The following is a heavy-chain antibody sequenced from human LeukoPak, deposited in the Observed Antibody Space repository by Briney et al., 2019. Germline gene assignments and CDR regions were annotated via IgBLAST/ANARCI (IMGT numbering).Heavy chain of an antibody. CDR2: IIPIFGTA. CDR3: AKTHTGYSYGQGFDY. V-gene: IGHV1-69*06. J-gene: IGHJ4*02. CDR1: GGTFSSYA. D-gene: IGHD5-18*01. Sequence: ASVKVSCKASGGTFSSYAISWVRQAPGQGLEWMGGIIPIFGTANYAQKFQGRVTITADKSTSTAYMELSSLRSEDTAVYYCAKTHTGYSYGQGFDYWAREPWSPSPQ.